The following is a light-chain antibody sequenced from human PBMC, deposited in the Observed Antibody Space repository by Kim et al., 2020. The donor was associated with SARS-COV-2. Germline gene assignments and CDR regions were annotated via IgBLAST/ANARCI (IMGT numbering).Light chain of an antibody. V-gene: IGLV2-11*01. J-gene: IGLJ3*02. CDR1: SSDVGGYGL. CDR2: DGY. Sequence: GQSVTISCTGTSSDVGGYGLVSWYQQFPGKAPKLIIYDGYNRPSAVPDRFSGSKSGNTASLTISGLQTEDEADYYCCSYAGSFSWVFGGGTQLTVL. CDR3: CSYAGSFSWV.